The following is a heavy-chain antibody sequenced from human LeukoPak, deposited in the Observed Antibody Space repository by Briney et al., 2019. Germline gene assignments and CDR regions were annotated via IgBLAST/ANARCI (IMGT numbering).Heavy chain of an antibody. CDR2: ISGSGDST. CDR3: ARDQGSYYDSSGYYYAGTAFDI. CDR1: GFTFSSYV. V-gene: IGHV3-23*01. D-gene: IGHD3-22*01. J-gene: IGHJ3*02. Sequence: GSLRLSCAASGFTFSSYVMSWVRQAPGKGLEWVSAISGSGDSTYYADSVKGRFTISRDNAKNSLYLQMNSLRAEDTAVYYCARDQGSYYDSSGYYYAGTAFDIWGQGTMVTVSS.